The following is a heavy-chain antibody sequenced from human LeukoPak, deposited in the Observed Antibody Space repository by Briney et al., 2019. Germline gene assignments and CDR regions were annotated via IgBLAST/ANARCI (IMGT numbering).Heavy chain of an antibody. V-gene: IGHV3-9*01. J-gene: IGHJ4*02. CDR1: GFTFDDYA. D-gene: IGHD5-18*01. CDR2: ISWNSGSI. CDR3: AKDIRGYGPNYFDY. Sequence: GRSLRLSCAASGFTFDDYAMHWVRQAPGKGLEWVSGISWNSGSIGYADSVKGRFTISRDNAKNSLHLQMNSLRAEDTALYYCAKDIRGYGPNYFDYWGQGTLVTVSS.